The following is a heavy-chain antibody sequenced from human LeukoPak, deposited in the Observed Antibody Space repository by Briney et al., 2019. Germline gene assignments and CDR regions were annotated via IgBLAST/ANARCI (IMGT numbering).Heavy chain of an antibody. D-gene: IGHD2-2*01. CDR3: ARGQPAAIPPTFDY. J-gene: IGHJ4*02. Sequence: GGSLRLSCAASGFTFSDYYMSWIRQAPGKGLEWVSYISSSGSTIYYADSVKGRFTTSRDNAKNSLYLQMNSLRAEDTAVYYCARGQPAAIPPTFDYWGQGTLVTVSS. CDR2: ISSSGSTI. V-gene: IGHV3-11*01. CDR1: GFTFSDYY.